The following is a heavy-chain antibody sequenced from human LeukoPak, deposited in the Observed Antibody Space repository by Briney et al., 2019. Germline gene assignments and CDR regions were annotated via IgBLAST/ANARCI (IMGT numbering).Heavy chain of an antibody. V-gene: IGHV1-2*02. D-gene: IGHD2-21*02. Sequence: ASVKVSCKASGYTFTSYFLHWVRQAPGQGLEWMGWINPNSGGTNYAQKFQGRVTMTRDTSISTAYMELSRLRSDDTAVYYCARGGRYCGGDCYSIYYYYMDVWGKGTTVTISS. CDR3: ARGGRYCGGDCYSIYYYYMDV. CDR1: GYTFTSYF. J-gene: IGHJ6*03. CDR2: INPNSGGT.